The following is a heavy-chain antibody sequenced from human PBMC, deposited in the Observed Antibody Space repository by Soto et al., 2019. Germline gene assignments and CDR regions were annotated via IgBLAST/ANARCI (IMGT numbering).Heavy chain of an antibody. CDR3: ARARWYDAFDV. CDR1: GFFISSGNY. Sequence: SETLSLTCAVSGFFISSGNYWGWIRKPPGKGLEWTGSIFHGGSTYYNPSLKSRVTISVDMSKNQFSLKLNSVTAADTAVYYCARARWYDAFDVWGQGTVVTVSS. J-gene: IGHJ3*01. D-gene: IGHD2-15*01. V-gene: IGHV4-38-2*01. CDR2: IFHGGST.